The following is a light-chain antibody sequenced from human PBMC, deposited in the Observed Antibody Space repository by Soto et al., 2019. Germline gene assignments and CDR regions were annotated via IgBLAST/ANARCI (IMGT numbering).Light chain of an antibody. CDR3: QQINIDSYPFP. Sequence: IQLTQSPSSLSASIGDRVTITCRASQGISSFLAWYQQKPGKAPKLLIYAASTLQSGIPSRFSGSGSGTDFTLTISSLQPEDFASYFCQQINIDSYPFPSGYGPRLEIK. J-gene: IGKJ5*01. CDR1: QGISSF. V-gene: IGKV1-9*01. CDR2: AAS.